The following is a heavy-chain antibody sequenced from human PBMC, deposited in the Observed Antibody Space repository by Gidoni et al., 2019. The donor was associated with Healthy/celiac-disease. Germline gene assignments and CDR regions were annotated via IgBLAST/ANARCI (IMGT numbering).Heavy chain of an antibody. V-gene: IGHV1-2*02. J-gene: IGHJ4*02. Sequence: QVQLVQSGAAVKKPGASVKVSCQASGYTFTGYYMPWVRQAPGQGLEWMGWINPNSGGTNYAQKVQGRVTMTRDTSISTAYMELSRLRSDETAVYYCARARRTTDYFDYWGQGTLVTVSS. CDR2: INPNSGGT. CDR1: GYTFTGYY. CDR3: ARARRTTDYFDY.